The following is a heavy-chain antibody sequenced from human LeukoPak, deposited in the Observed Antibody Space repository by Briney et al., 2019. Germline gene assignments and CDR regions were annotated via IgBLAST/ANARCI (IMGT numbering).Heavy chain of an antibody. CDR3: AKDLLAVTAPKAYFDF. CDR2: IPYDGSEK. J-gene: IGHJ4*02. D-gene: IGHD2-21*02. V-gene: IGHV3-30*18. Sequence: PGGSLRLSCAVSGFIFSSSGIHWVRQAPGKGLVWVAGIPYDGSEKYYAESVKGRFTISRDNSKTTVYLQMNSLKIEDTAVYYCAKDLLAVTAPKAYFDFWGQGTLVTVSS. CDR1: GFIFSSSG.